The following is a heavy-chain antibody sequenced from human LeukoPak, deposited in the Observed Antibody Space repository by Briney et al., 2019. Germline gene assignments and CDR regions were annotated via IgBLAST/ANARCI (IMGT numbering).Heavy chain of an antibody. CDR3: ARDHGYSHHDAFDT. Sequence: PSETLSLTCTVSGASITSYYWTWIRQPPGKGLEWIGCGDYSGSTNCNPSLKSRVTISLDTSKNLFSLKLTSVTAADTAVYYCARDHGYSHHDAFDTWGRGTMVAVSS. J-gene: IGHJ3*02. CDR1: GASITSYY. V-gene: IGHV4-59*01. D-gene: IGHD3-22*01. CDR2: GDYSGST.